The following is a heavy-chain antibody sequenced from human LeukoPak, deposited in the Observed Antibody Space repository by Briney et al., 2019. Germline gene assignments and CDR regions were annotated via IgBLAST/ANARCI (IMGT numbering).Heavy chain of an antibody. V-gene: IGHV3-7*01. Sequence: PGGSLRLSCVGSGFTFRKHWVNWVRQSPRKGLEWVANIKPDGIDKYYVDSARGRFTVSRENAKNSAFLQMNSLRAEDTAIYYCATISAQPFDIWGQGTLVSVSS. CDR3: ATISAQPFDI. CDR2: IKPDGIDK. CDR1: GFTFRKHW. J-gene: IGHJ3*02. D-gene: IGHD5-24*01.